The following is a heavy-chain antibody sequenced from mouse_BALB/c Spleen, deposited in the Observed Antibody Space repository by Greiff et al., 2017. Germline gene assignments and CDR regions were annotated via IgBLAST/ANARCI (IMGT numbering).Heavy chain of an antibody. V-gene: IGHV5-17*02. CDR2: ISSGSSTI. J-gene: IGHJ4*01. CDR3: ARGGLRRGYYYAMDY. D-gene: IGHD2-4*01. Sequence: VQLKESGGGLVQPGGSRKLSCAASGFTFSSFGMHWVRQAPEKGLEWVAYISSGSSTIYYADTVKGRFTISRDNPKNTLFLQMTSLRSEDTAMYYCARGGLRRGYYYAMDYWGQGTSVTGSS. CDR1: GFTFSSFG.